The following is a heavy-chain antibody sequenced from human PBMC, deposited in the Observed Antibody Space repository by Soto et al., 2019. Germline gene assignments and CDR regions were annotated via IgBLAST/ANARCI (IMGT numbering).Heavy chain of an antibody. Sequence: LRLSCTASGFTFGDYAMSWFRQAPGKGLEWVGFIRSKAYGGTTEYAASVKGRFTISRDDSKSIAYLQMNSLKTEDTAVYYCTFGRRNYYDSSGYFLAFDYWGQGTLVTVSS. CDR3: TFGRRNYYDSSGYFLAFDY. CDR1: GFTFGDYA. V-gene: IGHV3-49*03. J-gene: IGHJ4*02. D-gene: IGHD3-22*01. CDR2: IRSKAYGGTT.